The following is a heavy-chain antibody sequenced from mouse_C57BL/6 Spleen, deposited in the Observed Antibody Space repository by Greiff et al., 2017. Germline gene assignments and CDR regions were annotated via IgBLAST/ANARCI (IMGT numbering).Heavy chain of an antibody. CDR2: ISSGSSTI. Sequence: EVQVVESGGGLVKPGGSLKLSCAASGFTFSDYGMHWVRQAPEKGLEWVAYISSGSSTIYYADKVKGRFTISRDNAKNTLFLQMTSLRSEDTAMYYCARLTTVVADYWGQGTTLTVSS. CDR1: GFTFSDYG. CDR3: ARLTTVVADY. J-gene: IGHJ2*01. V-gene: IGHV5-17*01. D-gene: IGHD1-1*01.